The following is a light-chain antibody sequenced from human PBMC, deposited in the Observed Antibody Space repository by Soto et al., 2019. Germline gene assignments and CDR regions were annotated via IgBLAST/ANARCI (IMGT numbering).Light chain of an antibody. CDR3: TSWTTSTTMI. CDR2: DVN. CDR1: SSDIGAYNF. V-gene: IGLV2-14*03. J-gene: IGLJ2*01. Sequence: QSALTQPASGSGYPGQSITISCTGTSSDIGAYNFVSWYQQHPGKAPKLMLYDVNIRPSGVSNRFSGSKSGNTASLTISGLQAEDEADYYCTSWTTSTTMIFGGGTKVTVL.